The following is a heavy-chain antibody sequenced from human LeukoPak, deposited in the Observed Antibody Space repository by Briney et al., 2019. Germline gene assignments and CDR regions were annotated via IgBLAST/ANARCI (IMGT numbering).Heavy chain of an antibody. V-gene: IGHV3-21*04. CDR3: AKGDSSGYYPNWFDP. D-gene: IGHD3-22*01. J-gene: IGHJ5*02. Sequence: GGSLRLSCAASGFTFSSYSMNWVRQAPGKGLEWVSSISSSSSYIYYADSVKGRFTISRDNSKNTLYLQMNSLRAEDTAVYYCAKGDSSGYYPNWFDPWGQGTLVTVSS. CDR1: GFTFSSYS. CDR2: ISSSSSYI.